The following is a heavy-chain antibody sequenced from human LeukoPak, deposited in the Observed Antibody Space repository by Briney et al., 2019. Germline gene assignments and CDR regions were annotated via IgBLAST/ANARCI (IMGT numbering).Heavy chain of an antibody. Sequence: SETLSLTCTVSGGSVSSAGYYWSWIRQHPGKALEWIGYIYYRGSTYFNPSLKSRVTISVDMSANQFSLKLSSATAADTAVYYCARATGYCGSSSCYSLDYWGQGTLVTVSS. J-gene: IGHJ4*02. V-gene: IGHV4-31*03. CDR2: IYYRGST. CDR1: GGSVSSAGYY. CDR3: ARATGYCGSSSCYSLDY. D-gene: IGHD2-2*01.